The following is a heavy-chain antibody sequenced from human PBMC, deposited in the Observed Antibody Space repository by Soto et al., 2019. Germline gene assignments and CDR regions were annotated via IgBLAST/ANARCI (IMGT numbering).Heavy chain of an antibody. Sequence: QFQRVQSGAEVKKPGSSVKVSCKASGGTFSSYAISWVRQAPGQGLEWMGGIIPIFGTANYAQKFQGRVTITANESTSTANMELRSLRSEDTAVYYGARHVPAAGYYYGMDVWGQGTTVTVSS. V-gene: IGHV1-69*12. J-gene: IGHJ6*02. CDR1: GGTFSSYA. CDR2: IIPIFGTA. CDR3: ARHVPAAGYYYGMDV. D-gene: IGHD2-2*01.